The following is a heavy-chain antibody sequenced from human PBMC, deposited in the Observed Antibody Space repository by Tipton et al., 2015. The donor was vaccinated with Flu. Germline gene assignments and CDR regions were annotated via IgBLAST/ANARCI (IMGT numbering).Heavy chain of an antibody. CDR3: AGGEAFSSSSYYFAF. V-gene: IGHV5-51*01. D-gene: IGHD6-13*01. Sequence: QLVQSGAEVKKPGESLKISCKGSGYSFTSYWIGWVRQMPGKGLEWMGIIYPGDSDTRYSPSFQGQVTISADKSISTAYLQWSSLKASAPAMYSCAGGEAFSSSSYYFAFWGQGTLVPVSS. J-gene: IGHJ4*02. CDR1: GYSFTSYW. CDR2: IYPGDSDT.